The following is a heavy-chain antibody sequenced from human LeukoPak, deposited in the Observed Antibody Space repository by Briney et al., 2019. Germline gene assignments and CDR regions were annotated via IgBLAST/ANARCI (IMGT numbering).Heavy chain of an antibody. CDR3: AREGGYGLGGNWFDP. Sequence: SETLSLTCTVSGGSISSYYWSWIRQPPGKGLEWIGYIYYSGSTNYNPSLKSRVTISVDTSKNQFSLKLSSVTAADTAVYYCAREGGYGLGGNWFDPWGQGTLVTVSS. CDR2: IYYSGST. D-gene: IGHD2-15*01. V-gene: IGHV4-59*01. CDR1: GGSISSYY. J-gene: IGHJ5*02.